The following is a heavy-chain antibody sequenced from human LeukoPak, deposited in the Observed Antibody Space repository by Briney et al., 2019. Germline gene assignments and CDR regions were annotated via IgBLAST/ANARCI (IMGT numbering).Heavy chain of an antibody. CDR3: ARDRDYGAPDY. Sequence: GGSLRLSCAASGFTFSTYWMHCVRQAPGKGLVWVSRINGDGTSTSTSYADSVKGRFTISRDNAKNTLYLHMNTLRAEDTAVYYCARDRDYGAPDYWGQGTLVTVSS. D-gene: IGHD4-17*01. CDR2: INGDGTSTST. V-gene: IGHV3-74*01. J-gene: IGHJ4*02. CDR1: GFTFSTYW.